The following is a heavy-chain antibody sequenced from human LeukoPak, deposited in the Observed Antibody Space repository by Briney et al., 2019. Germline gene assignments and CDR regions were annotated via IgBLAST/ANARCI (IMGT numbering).Heavy chain of an antibody. Sequence: SGPTLVNPTQTLTLTCTFSGFSLSTSGVGVGWIRQPPGKALEWLALIYWNDDKRYSPSLKSRLTITKDTSKNQVVLTMTNMDPVDTATYYCAHIVLVEVSDYNWFDPWGQGTLVTVSS. D-gene: IGHD2-15*01. CDR1: GFSLSTSGVG. J-gene: IGHJ5*02. CDR2: IYWNDDK. V-gene: IGHV2-5*01. CDR3: AHIVLVEVSDYNWFDP.